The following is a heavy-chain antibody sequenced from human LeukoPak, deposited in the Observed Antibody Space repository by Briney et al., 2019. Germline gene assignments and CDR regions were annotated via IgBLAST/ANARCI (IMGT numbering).Heavy chain of an antibody. J-gene: IGHJ4*02. CDR2: IKTDGSST. CDR1: GFTFRSYW. D-gene: IGHD2-21*01. V-gene: IGHV3-74*01. Sequence: PGGSLRLSCAASGFTFRSYWMHWVRQAPGKGLVWVSRIKTDGSSTTYADFVKGRFTISRDNAKNTLYLQMNSLRAEDTAVYYCAKDRLFEDYFDYWGQGTLVTVSS. CDR3: AKDRLFEDYFDY.